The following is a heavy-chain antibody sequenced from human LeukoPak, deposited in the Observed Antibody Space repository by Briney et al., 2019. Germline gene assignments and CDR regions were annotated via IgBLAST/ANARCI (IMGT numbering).Heavy chain of an antibody. CDR1: GGSISSAY. CDR3: ARFGVYCSSRSCPKLYYFDY. D-gene: IGHD2-2*01. Sequence: SETLSLTCTVSGGSISSAYWSWIRQPPGKGLEWIGYISYSGSTNYNPSLKSRVTISVDTSKNQFSLKLSSVTAADTAVYYCARFGVYCSSRSCPKLYYFDYWGQGTLVTVSS. J-gene: IGHJ4*02. CDR2: ISYSGST. V-gene: IGHV4-59*12.